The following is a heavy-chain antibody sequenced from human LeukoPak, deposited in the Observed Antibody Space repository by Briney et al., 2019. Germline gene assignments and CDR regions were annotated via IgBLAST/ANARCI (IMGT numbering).Heavy chain of an antibody. CDR3: ARGGLYQLLKDYYYMDV. CDR2: MNPNSGNT. Sequence: ASVKVSCKASGYTLTSYDINWVRQATGQGLEWMGWMNPNSGNTGYAQKFQGRVTMTRNTSISTAYMELSSLRSEDTAVYYCARGGLYQLLKDYYYMDVWGKGTTVTVSS. J-gene: IGHJ6*03. D-gene: IGHD2-2*01. V-gene: IGHV1-8*01. CDR1: GYTLTSYD.